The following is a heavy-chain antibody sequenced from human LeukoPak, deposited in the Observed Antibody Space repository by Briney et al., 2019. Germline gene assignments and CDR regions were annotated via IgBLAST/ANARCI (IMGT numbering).Heavy chain of an antibody. J-gene: IGHJ4*02. Sequence: ASVKVSCTASGYSFTSFGISWVRPAPGQGLEWMGWSSAYNGNTNYVQKFQGRVTMTTDTSTSTAYMELRSLRSDDTAVFYCVRDLGVDTSMIFFDFWGQGTLVTVSS. D-gene: IGHD5-18*01. CDR2: SSAYNGNT. V-gene: IGHV1-18*01. CDR3: VRDLGVDTSMIFFDF. CDR1: GYSFTSFG.